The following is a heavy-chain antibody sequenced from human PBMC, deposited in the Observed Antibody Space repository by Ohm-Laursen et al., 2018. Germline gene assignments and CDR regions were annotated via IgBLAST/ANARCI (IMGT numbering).Heavy chain of an antibody. D-gene: IGHD4-23*01. Sequence: GASVKVSCKASGYTFTGYYMHWVRQAPGQGLEWMGSINPNSDGTTSAQKFQGRVTMTRDTSISTAYMELSRLTSDDTAVYYCARDIYGGNSFDYWGQGTLVTVSS. CDR1: GYTFTGYY. J-gene: IGHJ4*02. V-gene: IGHV1-2*02. CDR3: ARDIYGGNSFDY. CDR2: INPNSDGT.